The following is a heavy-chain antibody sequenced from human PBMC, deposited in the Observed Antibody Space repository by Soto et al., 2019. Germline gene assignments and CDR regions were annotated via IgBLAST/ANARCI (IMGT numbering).Heavy chain of an antibody. Sequence: GGSLRLSCAASGFTVSSNYMSWVRQAPGKGLEWVSVIYSGGSTDYADSVKGRFTISRDNSKNTLYLQRNSLRAEDTAVYYCARGSRLGISNYFDYWGQGTLVTVSS. D-gene: IGHD7-27*01. CDR1: GFTVSSNY. V-gene: IGHV3-53*01. CDR2: IYSGGST. CDR3: ARGSRLGISNYFDY. J-gene: IGHJ4*02.